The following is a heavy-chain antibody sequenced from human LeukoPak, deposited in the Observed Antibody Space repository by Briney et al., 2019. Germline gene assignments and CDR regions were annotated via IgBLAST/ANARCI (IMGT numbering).Heavy chain of an antibody. D-gene: IGHD6-13*01. V-gene: IGHV3-66*01. CDR1: GITVSNNY. CDR2: IYSGGST. Sequence: GGSLRLSCAASGITVSNNYMSWVRQAPGRGLEWVSVIYSGGSTYYADSVKGRFTISRDNSKNTLYLQMNSLRAEDAAVYYCARVRSSSWYGLGYFDYWGQGTLVTVSS. CDR3: ARVRSSSWYGLGYFDY. J-gene: IGHJ4*02.